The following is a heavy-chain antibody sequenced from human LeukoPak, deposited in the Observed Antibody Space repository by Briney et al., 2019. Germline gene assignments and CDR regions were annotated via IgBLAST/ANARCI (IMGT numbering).Heavy chain of an antibody. CDR1: GGTFSSYA. Sequence: ASVRASSNASGGTFSSYAISCARQAPGQGLEWRGGIIPIFGTANYAQKFHGRVTITTDESTRTAYMELSSLRSEDTAVYYCARDARAGDCSSTSCYPGINWFDPWGQGTLVTVSS. J-gene: IGHJ5*02. D-gene: IGHD2-2*01. V-gene: IGHV1-69*05. CDR2: IIPIFGTA. CDR3: ARDARAGDCSSTSCYPGINWFDP.